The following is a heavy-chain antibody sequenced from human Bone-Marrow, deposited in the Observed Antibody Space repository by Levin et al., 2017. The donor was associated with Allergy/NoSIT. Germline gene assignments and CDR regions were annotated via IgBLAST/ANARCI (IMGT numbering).Heavy chain of an antibody. D-gene: IGHD5-18*01. J-gene: IGHJ4*02. CDR1: GFLFWRYE. CDR2: ITNRADSVEGRFTT. CDR3: ARVTGTASAGL. Sequence: GGSLRLSCVGSGFLFWRYEFNWVRQAPGKGLEWIAFITNRADSVEGRFTTNHADSVEGRFTISRDNAKDSLSLDMNSLTYDDRGVYYWARVTGTASAGLWGLGTLVTVSS. V-gene: IGHV3-48*03.